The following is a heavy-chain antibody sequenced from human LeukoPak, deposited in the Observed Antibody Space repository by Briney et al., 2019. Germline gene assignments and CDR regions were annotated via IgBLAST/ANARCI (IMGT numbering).Heavy chain of an antibody. Sequence: PGRSLRLSCAASEFTFDDYAMHWVRQAPGKGLEWVSGISWNSGSIGYADSVKGRFTISRDNAKNSLYLQMNSLRAEDTALYYCAKDIFYDSSGCLGGWGQGTLVTVSS. V-gene: IGHV3-9*01. CDR1: EFTFDDYA. J-gene: IGHJ4*02. CDR3: AKDIFYDSSGCLGG. CDR2: ISWNSGSI. D-gene: IGHD3-22*01.